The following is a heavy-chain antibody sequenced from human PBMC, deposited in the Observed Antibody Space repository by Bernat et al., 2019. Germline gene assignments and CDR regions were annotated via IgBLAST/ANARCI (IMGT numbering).Heavy chain of an antibody. CDR2: IYYSGST. V-gene: IGHV4-39*01. CDR3: AGLAFGKVRFLEWFPFDY. Sequence: QLQLQESGPGLVKPSETLSLTCTVSGGSISSSSYYWGWIRQPPGKGLEWIGSIYYSGSTYYNPSLKSRVTISVDTSKNQFSLKLSSVTAADTAVYYCAGLAFGKVRFLEWFPFDYWGQGTLVTVSS. CDR1: GGSISSSSYY. J-gene: IGHJ4*02. D-gene: IGHD3-3*01.